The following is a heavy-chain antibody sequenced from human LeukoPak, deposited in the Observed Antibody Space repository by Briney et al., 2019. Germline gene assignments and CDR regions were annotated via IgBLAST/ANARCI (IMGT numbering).Heavy chain of an antibody. J-gene: IGHJ4*02. CDR1: GFTFSSYG. V-gene: IGHV3-30*18. Sequence: PGRSLRLSCAASGFTFSSYGMHGVRQAPGKGLEGVAVISYDGSNKYSADPVKGRFTISRDNSKSTLYLQMTSLRAEDTAVYYCAKDGPDTAMVTSYFDYWGQGTLVTVSS. CDR2: ISYDGSNK. CDR3: AKDGPDTAMVTSYFDY. D-gene: IGHD5-18*01.